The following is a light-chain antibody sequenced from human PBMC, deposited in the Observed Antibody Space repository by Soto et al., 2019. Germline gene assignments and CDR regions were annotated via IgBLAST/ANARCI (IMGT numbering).Light chain of an antibody. CDR1: QDIKNY. Sequence: DIQVTQSPSSLSASVGDRVTITCRASQDIKNYLNWYQRKPGTAPRLLIYAASNLHSGVPSTFSASGSGTDFALNISSLQADDFGTYYCQQGFSLPWTFGQVTKVEVK. CDR3: QQGFSLPWT. CDR2: AAS. J-gene: IGKJ1*01. V-gene: IGKV1-39*01.